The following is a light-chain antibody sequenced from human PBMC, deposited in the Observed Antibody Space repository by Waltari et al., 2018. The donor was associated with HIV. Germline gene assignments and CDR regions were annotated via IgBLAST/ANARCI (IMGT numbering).Light chain of an antibody. V-gene: IGKV3-11*01. CDR3: QQRSTWPRALT. J-gene: IGKJ4*01. CDR2: DAS. CDR1: QSVSSY. Sequence: EIVLTQSPATLSLSPGERATLSCRASQSVSSYLAWYQQKPGQAPRLLIYDASNRGTGIPARLSGGGGGADGALTIGSLESGGFAVYYCQQRSTWPRALTFGGGTKVQIK.